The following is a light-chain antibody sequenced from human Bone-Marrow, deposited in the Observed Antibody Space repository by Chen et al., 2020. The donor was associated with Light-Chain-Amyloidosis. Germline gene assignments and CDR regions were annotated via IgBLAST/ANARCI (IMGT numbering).Light chain of an antibody. J-gene: IGLJ2*01. CDR1: DLQTKY. CDR2: RDT. Sequence: SYELTQPPSVAVSPGKTARLTCSGVDLQTKYAYWYQQKPGQAPVLVIHRDTERPSGISERFSGSSSGTTATLTISGVQAEDEADYHCQSADSSGTYEVIFGGGTKLTVL. CDR3: QSADSSGTYEVI. V-gene: IGLV3-25*03.